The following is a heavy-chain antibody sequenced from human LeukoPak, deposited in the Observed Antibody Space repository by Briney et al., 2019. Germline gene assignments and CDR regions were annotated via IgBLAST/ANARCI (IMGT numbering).Heavy chain of an antibody. D-gene: IGHD3-16*01. CDR2: INHSGST. Sequence: SETLSLXCAVYGGSFSGYYWSWIRRPPGKGLESIGEINHSGSTNYNPSLKSRVTISVDTSKNQFSLKLSSVTAADTAVYYCARVSPAGITFGGPTIYWGQGTLVTVSS. CDR3: ARVSPAGITFGGPTIY. V-gene: IGHV4-34*01. CDR1: GGSFSGYY. J-gene: IGHJ4*02.